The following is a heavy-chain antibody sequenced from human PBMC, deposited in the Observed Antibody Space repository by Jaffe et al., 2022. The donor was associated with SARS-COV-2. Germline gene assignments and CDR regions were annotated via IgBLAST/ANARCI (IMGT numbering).Heavy chain of an antibody. Sequence: QVQLQQWGAGLLKPSETLSLTCAVYGGSFSGYYWSWIRQPPGKGLEWIGEINHSGSTNYNPSLKSRVTISVDTSKNQFSLKLSSVTAADTAVYYCARGRITMIVVVPTNFDYWGQGTLVTVSS. CDR2: INHSGST. CDR3: ARGRITMIVVVPTNFDY. D-gene: IGHD3-22*01. V-gene: IGHV4-34*01. CDR1: GGSFSGYY. J-gene: IGHJ4*02.